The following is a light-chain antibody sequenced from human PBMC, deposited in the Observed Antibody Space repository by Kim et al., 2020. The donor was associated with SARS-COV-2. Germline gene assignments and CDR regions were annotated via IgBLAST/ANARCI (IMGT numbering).Light chain of an antibody. J-gene: IGKJ1*01. V-gene: IGKV3-20*01. CDR3: QQYSSSPAT. Sequence: SPGERATLSCRASQSVSSNYLAWYQHKPGQAPRLLIYGASSRATGIPDRFSGSGSGTDFTLTITRLEPEDFAVYYCQQYSSSPATFGQGTKVDIK. CDR1: QSVSSNY. CDR2: GAS.